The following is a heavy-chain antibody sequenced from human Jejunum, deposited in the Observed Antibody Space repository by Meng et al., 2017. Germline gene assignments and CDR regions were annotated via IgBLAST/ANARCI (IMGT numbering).Heavy chain of an antibody. J-gene: IGHJ4*02. CDR2: VYRSGNT. Sequence: QVHPQDSGPGLVRPSGTLSLTGAVSGDSITSANWWSWVRQPPEKGLEWIGEVYRSGNTNYNSSFEGRVTISMDKSKNQLSLRLTSVTAADTAVYYCAKAQSIGGLGNQLAYWGQGTLVTVSS. CDR3: AKAQSIGGLGNQLAY. V-gene: IGHV4-4*02. D-gene: IGHD2-21*01. CDR1: GDSITSANW.